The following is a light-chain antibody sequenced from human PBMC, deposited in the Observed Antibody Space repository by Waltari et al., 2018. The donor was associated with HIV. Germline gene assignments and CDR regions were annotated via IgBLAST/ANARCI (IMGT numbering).Light chain of an antibody. V-gene: IGKV1-5*03. CDR2: KAS. CDR1: QSISTW. J-gene: IGKJ4*01. CDR3: QQYNDWPPLT. Sequence: DIQMTQSPSTLSASVGDRVTITCRASQSISTWLAWYQHKPGSAPKLLIYKASTLVSGVPSRFSGDGSGTEFTLTISSLQPEDFAVYYCQQYNDWPPLTFGGGTKVEMK.